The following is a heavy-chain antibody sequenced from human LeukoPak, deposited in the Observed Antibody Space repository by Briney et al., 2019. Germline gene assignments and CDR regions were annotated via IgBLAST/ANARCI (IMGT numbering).Heavy chain of an antibody. CDR3: AKDRRPTYYSDSSGYYFRDAFDI. CDR2: IYSGGST. V-gene: IGHV3-53*01. J-gene: IGHJ3*02. CDR1: EFSVGSNY. Sequence: GGSLRLSCAASEFSVGSNYMTWVRQAPGKGLEWVSLIYSGGSTYYADSVKGRFTISRDNSKNTLYLQVNSLGAEDTAVYYCAKDRRPTYYSDSSGYYFRDAFDIWGQGTMVTVSS. D-gene: IGHD3-22*01.